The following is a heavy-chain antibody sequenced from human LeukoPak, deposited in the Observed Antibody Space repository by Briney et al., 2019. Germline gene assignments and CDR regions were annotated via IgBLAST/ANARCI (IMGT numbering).Heavy chain of an antibody. Sequence: GGSLRLSCAASGFTFSSYWMHWVRQAPGKGLVWVSRINSDGSVTSYADSVKGRFTISRDNAENTLYLQMNSLRAEDTAVYYCARAFPMQDFDYWGQGTLVTVSS. J-gene: IGHJ4*02. V-gene: IGHV3-74*01. CDR1: GFTFSSYW. CDR3: ARAFPMQDFDY. CDR2: INSDGSVT.